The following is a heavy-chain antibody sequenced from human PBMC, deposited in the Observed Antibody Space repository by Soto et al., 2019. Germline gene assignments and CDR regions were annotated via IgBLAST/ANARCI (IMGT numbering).Heavy chain of an antibody. CDR1: GGSITTVGYS. CDR3: AGRISARTYYFDY. Sequence: QLQLQESGSGLVKPSQTLSLTCAVSGGSITTVGYSWSWIRQPPGKGLEWIGYIFHSGISYSNPSLKGRVTMSVDGSKNRFSLRLSSVTAADTAVYYCAGRISARTYYFDYWGQGTLVTVSS. D-gene: IGHD6-6*01. V-gene: IGHV4-30-2*01. J-gene: IGHJ4*02. CDR2: IFHSGIS.